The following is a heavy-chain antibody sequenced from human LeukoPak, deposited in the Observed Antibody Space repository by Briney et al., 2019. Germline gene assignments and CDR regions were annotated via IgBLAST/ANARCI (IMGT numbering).Heavy chain of an antibody. CDR1: GFTFSSYG. Sequence: GGSLRLSCAASGFTFSSYGMHWVRQAPGKGLEWVSYISSSGFTIYYADSVKGRFTISRDNAKNSLYLQMNSLRAEDTAVYYCARGASGIGGIRFDPWGQGTLVTVSS. CDR3: ARGASGIGGIRFDP. V-gene: IGHV3-48*04. D-gene: IGHD3-10*01. J-gene: IGHJ5*02. CDR2: ISSSGFTI.